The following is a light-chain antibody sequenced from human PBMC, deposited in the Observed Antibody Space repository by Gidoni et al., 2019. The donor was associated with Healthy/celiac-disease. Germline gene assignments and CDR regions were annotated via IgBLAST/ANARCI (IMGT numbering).Light chain of an antibody. CDR1: QLISSY. J-gene: IGKJ1*01. CDR3: QQSYSRT. V-gene: IGKV1-39*01. CDR2: AAS. Sequence: DIQMTQSPSSLSASVGDRVTITCRASQLISSYLNWYQQKPGKAPKLLIYAASSLQSGVPSRFSGSGSGTDFTLTISRLQPEDFATYYCQQSYSRTFGQGTKVEIK.